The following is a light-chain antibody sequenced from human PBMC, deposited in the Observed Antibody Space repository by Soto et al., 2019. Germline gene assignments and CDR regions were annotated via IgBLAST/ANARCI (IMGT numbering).Light chain of an antibody. CDR3: QQRSNWPPIT. CDR1: QSISDF. J-gene: IGKJ5*01. Sequence: ETVLTQSPATLSVSPGERATLSCRASQSISDFLAWYQQKPGQAPRLLIYDASNRATGIPARFSGSGSGTDFTLTISSLEPEDFAVYYCQQRSNWPPITFGQGTRLEIK. CDR2: DAS. V-gene: IGKV3-11*01.